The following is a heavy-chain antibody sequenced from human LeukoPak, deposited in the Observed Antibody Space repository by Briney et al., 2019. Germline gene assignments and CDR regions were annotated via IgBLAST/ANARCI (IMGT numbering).Heavy chain of an antibody. CDR3: ARWRGCSGGSRNHYFDY. D-gene: IGHD2-15*01. Sequence: SGRSLRLSCAASGFTFSSYGMHWVRQAPGKGLEWVAVIWYDGSNKYYADSVKGRFTISRDNSKNTLYLQMNSLRAEDTAVYYCARWRGCSGGSRNHYFDYWGQGTLVTVSS. J-gene: IGHJ4*02. CDR1: GFTFSSYG. V-gene: IGHV3-33*01. CDR2: IWYDGSNK.